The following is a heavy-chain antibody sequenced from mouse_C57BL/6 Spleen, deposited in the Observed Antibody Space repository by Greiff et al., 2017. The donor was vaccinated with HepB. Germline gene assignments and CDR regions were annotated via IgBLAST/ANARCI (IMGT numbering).Heavy chain of an antibody. Sequence: VQLQQPGAELVRPGSSVKLSCKASGYTFTSYWMHWVKQRPIQGLEWIGNIDPSDSETHYNQKFKDKATLTVDKSSSTAYMQLSSLTSEDSAVYYCGGGYDDYAMDYWGQGTSVTVSS. J-gene: IGHJ4*01. D-gene: IGHD2-2*01. CDR1: GYTFTSYW. CDR3: GGGYDDYAMDY. V-gene: IGHV1-52*01. CDR2: IDPSDSET.